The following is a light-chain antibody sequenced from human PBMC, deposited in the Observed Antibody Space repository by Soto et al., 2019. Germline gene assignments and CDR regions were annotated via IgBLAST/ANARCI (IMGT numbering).Light chain of an antibody. CDR1: SSDIGSYNL. V-gene: IGLV2-23*01. Sequence: QSALTQPASVSGCPGQSITISCTGTSSDIGSYNLVSWYQQHPGKAPKLIIYEASKRPSGVSTRFSGSKSGFTASLTISGLQADDEADYYCCSYATISTYLFGTGTKVTVL. CDR3: CSYATISTYL. CDR2: EAS. J-gene: IGLJ1*01.